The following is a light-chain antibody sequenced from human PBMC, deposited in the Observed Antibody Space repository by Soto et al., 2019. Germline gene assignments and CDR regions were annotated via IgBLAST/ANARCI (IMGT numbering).Light chain of an antibody. V-gene: IGKV1-5*03. Sequence: IQMTQSPSTLSACVGDRVTITCRASQSISTWLAWYQQKPGKAPKLLIYKASGLESGVPSRFSGSGSGTDFTLTISSLQPDDFATYYCQQYNSYSPLTFGGGTKV. CDR1: QSISTW. CDR2: KAS. J-gene: IGKJ4*01. CDR3: QQYNSYSPLT.